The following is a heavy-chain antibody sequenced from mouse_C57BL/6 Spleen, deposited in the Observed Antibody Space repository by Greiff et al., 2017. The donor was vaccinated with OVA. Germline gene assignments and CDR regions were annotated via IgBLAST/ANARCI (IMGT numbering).Heavy chain of an antibody. D-gene: IGHD1-1*01. J-gene: IGHJ4*01. CDR1: GYTFTSYW. Sequence: QVQLQQPGAELVMPGASVKLSCKASGYTFTSYWMHWVKQRPGPGLEWIGEIDPSDSYTNYNQKFKGKSTLTVDKSSSTAYMQLSSLTSEDSAVYYCARSSGSSYYAMDYWGQGTSVTVSS. V-gene: IGHV1-69*01. CDR2: IDPSDSYT. CDR3: ARSSGSSYYAMDY.